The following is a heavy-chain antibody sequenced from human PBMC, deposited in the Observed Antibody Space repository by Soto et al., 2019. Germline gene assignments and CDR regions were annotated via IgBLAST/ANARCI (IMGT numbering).Heavy chain of an antibody. J-gene: IGHJ6*02. V-gene: IGHV1-3*01. CDR1: GYTFTSYA. Sequence: ASVKVSCKASGYTFTSYAMHWVRQAPGQRLEWMGWINAGNGNTKYSQKFQGRVTITRDTSASTAYMELSSLRSEDTAVYYCARLYTPLFLNDYYYGMDFWGPGTTVTVSS. D-gene: IGHD2-8*01. CDR2: INAGNGNT. CDR3: ARLYTPLFLNDYYYGMDF.